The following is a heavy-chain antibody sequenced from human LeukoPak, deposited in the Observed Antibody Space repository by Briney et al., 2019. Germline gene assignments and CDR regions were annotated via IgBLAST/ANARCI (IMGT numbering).Heavy chain of an antibody. CDR1: GFSFRDFW. D-gene: IGHD5-12*01. CDR2: INQGGSVK. Sequence: GGSLRLSCAASGFSFRDFWMTWVRQAPGKGLEWVANINQGGSVKYYVDSVKGRFTVSRDDAKSSLYVQMNSLRDEDTAVYYCARFGYSGWNLEYWGQGTLVTVSS. J-gene: IGHJ4*02. V-gene: IGHV3-7*01. CDR3: ARFGYSGWNLEY.